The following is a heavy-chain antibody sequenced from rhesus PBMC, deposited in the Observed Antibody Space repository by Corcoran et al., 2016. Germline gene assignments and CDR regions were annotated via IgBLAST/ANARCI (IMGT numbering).Heavy chain of an antibody. D-gene: IGHD1-32*01. CDR3: GRIKTTGSGIVTTVDL. Sequence: QVQLQESGPGLVKPSETLSLICAVSGGSISGYYWNWIRRPPGKGMEGIGLNGGNEGNNNYNPSLKSRVSISTDTPKNQFSLKVNSVTAADTAVYYCGRIKTTGSGIVTTVDLWGQGVLVTVSS. CDR2: NGGNEGNN. CDR1: GGSISGYY. V-gene: IGHV4-165*02. J-gene: IGHJ4*01.